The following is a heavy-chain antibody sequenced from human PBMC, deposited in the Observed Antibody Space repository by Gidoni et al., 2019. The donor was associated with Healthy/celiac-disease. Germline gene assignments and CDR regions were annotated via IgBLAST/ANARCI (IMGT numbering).Heavy chain of an antibody. CDR3: ARVDYYYYYGMDV. CDR1: GGSISSYY. V-gene: IGHV4-59*01. Sequence: QVQLQESGPGLVKPSETLSLTCTVSGGSISSYYWSWIRQPPGKGLEWIGYIYYSGSTNYNPSLKSRVTISVDTSKNQFSLKLSSVTAADTAVYYCARVDYYYYYGMDVWGQGTTVTVSS. CDR2: IYYSGST. J-gene: IGHJ6*02.